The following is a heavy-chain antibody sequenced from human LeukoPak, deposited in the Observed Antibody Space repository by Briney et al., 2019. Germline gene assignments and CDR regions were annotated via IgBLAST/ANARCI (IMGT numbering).Heavy chain of an antibody. D-gene: IGHD3-3*01. CDR2: IWYDGSNK. CDR1: GFTFSSYG. CDR3: AREPAFDFWSGYYNAFDY. J-gene: IGHJ4*02. V-gene: IGHV3-33*01. Sequence: PGGSLRLSCAASGFTFSSYGMHWVRQAPGKGLEWVAVIWYDGSNKYYADSVKGRFTISRDNSKNTLYLQMNSLRAEDTAVYYCAREPAFDFWSGYYNAFDYWGQGTLVTVSS.